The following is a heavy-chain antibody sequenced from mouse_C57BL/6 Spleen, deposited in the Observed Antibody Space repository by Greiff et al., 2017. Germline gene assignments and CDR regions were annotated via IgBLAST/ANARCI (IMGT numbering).Heavy chain of an antibody. D-gene: IGHD1-1*01. Sequence: EVQLVESGEGLVKPGGSLKLSCAASGFTFSSYAMSWVRQTPEKRLEWVAYISSGGDYIYYADTVKGRVTLSRDNARNTLYLQMSSLKSEDTAMYYCTRDRVYYGGSYPAWFAYWGKGTLVTVSA. CDR3: TRDRVYYGGSYPAWFAY. V-gene: IGHV5-9-1*02. J-gene: IGHJ3*01. CDR2: ISSGGDYI. CDR1: GFTFSSYA.